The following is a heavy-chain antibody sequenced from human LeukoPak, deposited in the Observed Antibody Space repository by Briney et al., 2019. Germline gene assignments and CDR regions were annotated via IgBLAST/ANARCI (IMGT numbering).Heavy chain of an antibody. CDR3: ARLSSSWILDY. CDR2: IYYSGST. D-gene: IGHD6-13*01. J-gene: IGHJ4*02. Sequence: PSETLSLTCTVSGGSISSSNYFWGWIRQPPGKGLEWIGSIYYSGSTYHNPPLKSRVTISVDTSKNQFSLNLNSVTAADTAVYYCARLSSSWILDYWGQGTLVTVSS. CDR1: GGSISSSNYF. V-gene: IGHV4-39*01.